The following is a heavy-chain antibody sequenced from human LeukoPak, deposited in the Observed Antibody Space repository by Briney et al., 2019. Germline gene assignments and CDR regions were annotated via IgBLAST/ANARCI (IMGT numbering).Heavy chain of an antibody. CDR1: GYTFTGYY. J-gene: IGHJ4*02. V-gene: IGHV1-2*02. CDR2: INPNSGGT. CDR3: ATIAVAASPGY. D-gene: IGHD6-19*01. Sequence: ASVKVSCKASGYTFTGYYMHWVRQAPGQGLEWKGWINPNSGGTNYAQKFQGRVIMTRDTSISTAYMELSRLRSDDTAVYYCATIAVAASPGYWGEGTLVTVSS.